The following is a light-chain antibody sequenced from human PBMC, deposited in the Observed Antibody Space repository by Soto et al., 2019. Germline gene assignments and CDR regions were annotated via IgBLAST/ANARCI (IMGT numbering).Light chain of an antibody. Sequence: DIQMTQSPSTLSASVGDRVTITCRASQNIDNWLAWFQQKPGKAPKVLIYKASNLESGVPSRFSGSGSGTEFTLTISSLQSDDFATYYCQHFRSFPITFGQGTRLEIK. CDR2: KAS. V-gene: IGKV1-5*03. CDR3: QHFRSFPIT. CDR1: QNIDNW. J-gene: IGKJ5*01.